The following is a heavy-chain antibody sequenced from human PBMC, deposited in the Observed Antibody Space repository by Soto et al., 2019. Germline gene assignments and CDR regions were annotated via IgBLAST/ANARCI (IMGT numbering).Heavy chain of an antibody. CDR2: IYYSGST. D-gene: IGHD3-16*01. V-gene: IGHV4-59*01. Sequence: SETLSLTCTVSGGSISSYYWIWIRQPPGKGLEWIGYIYYSGSTNHNPSLKSRVTISVDTSKNQFSLKLSSVTAADTAVYYCAREGALGGAFDIWGQGTMVTVSS. J-gene: IGHJ3*02. CDR1: GGSISSYY. CDR3: AREGALGGAFDI.